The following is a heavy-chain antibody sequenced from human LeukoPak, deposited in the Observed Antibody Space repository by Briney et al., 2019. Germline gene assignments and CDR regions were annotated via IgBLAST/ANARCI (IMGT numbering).Heavy chain of an antibody. CDR3: AKTPAAICYFVYFDY. D-gene: IGHD2-2*01. J-gene: IGHJ4*02. CDR1: GFTFSSYA. Sequence: PGGSLRLSCAASGFTFSSYAMSWIRQAPGKGLEWVSAISGSGGSTYYADSVKGRFTISRDNSKNTLYLQMNSLRAEDTAVYYCAKTPAAICYFVYFDYWGQGTLVTVSS. V-gene: IGHV3-23*01. CDR2: ISGSGGST.